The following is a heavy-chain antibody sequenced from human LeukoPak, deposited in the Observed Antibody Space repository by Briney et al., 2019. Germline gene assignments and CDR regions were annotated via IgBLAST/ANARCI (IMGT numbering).Heavy chain of an antibody. J-gene: IGHJ4*02. CDR2: IKQDGSEK. D-gene: IGHD3-16*01. CDR1: GFTFSSYW. V-gene: IGHV3-7*04. Sequence: GGSLRLSCAASGFTFSSYWMSWIRQAPVKRLEWVANIKQDGSEKYYVDSVKGRFTISRDNAKNSLYLHVDSLRVEDTAVYYCARWGGGFDYWGQGTLVTVSS. CDR3: ARWGGGFDY.